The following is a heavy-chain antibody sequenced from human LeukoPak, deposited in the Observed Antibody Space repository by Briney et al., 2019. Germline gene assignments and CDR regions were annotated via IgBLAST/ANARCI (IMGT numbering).Heavy chain of an antibody. CDR1: GYTFTGYY. J-gene: IGHJ6*03. CDR3: ARSSGYYSSLFYMHV. CDR2: INPSGGST. D-gene: IGHD3-22*01. V-gene: IGHV1-46*01. Sequence: ASVKVSCKASGYTFTGYYIHWMRQAPGQGLEWMGWINPSGGSTSYAQKFQGRVTMTSDMSTSTVYMELSSLRSEDTAVYYCARSSGYYSSLFYMHVWGKGTTVTVSS.